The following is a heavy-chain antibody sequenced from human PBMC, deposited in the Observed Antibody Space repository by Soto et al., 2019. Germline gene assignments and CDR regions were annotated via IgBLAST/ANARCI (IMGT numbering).Heavy chain of an antibody. CDR2: IWYDGSNK. J-gene: IGHJ6*02. Sequence: QRLSCAASGFTFSSYGMHWVRQAPGKGLEWVAVIWYDGSNKYYADSVKGRFTISRDNSKNTLYLQMNSLRAEDTAVYYCARESHCSGGSCYSWCSLYYCYYYGMDVWGQGTTVTVSS. V-gene: IGHV3-33*01. CDR1: GFTFSSYG. D-gene: IGHD2-15*01. CDR3: ARESHCSGGSCYSWCSLYYCYYYGMDV.